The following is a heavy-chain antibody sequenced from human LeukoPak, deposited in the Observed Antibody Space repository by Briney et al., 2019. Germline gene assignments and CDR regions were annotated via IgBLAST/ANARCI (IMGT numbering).Heavy chain of an antibody. CDR1: GFTFSSYW. V-gene: IGHV3-7*01. J-gene: IGHJ4*02. D-gene: IGHD3-22*01. Sequence: GGSLRVSCAASGFTFSSYWMTWVRQAPGKGLEWVANIKRDGSQKFYLDSVKGRFTISRDDAKESLFLQMNSLRAEDTAVYYCARHYDSTAYSLDYWGQGTLVTVSS. CDR3: ARHYDSTAYSLDY. CDR2: IKRDGSQK.